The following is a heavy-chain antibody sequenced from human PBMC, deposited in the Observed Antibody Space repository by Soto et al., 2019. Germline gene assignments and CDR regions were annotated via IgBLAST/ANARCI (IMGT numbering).Heavy chain of an antibody. CDR3: ARDRMILEWNWHYGMDV. CDR2: ISAYNGNT. J-gene: IGHJ6*02. Sequence: QVQLVQSGAEVKKPGASVKVSCKASGYTFTSYGISWVRQAPGQGLEWMGWISAYNGNTNYAQKLQGRVTMTTDTSTSTAYMELRSLRSDDTAVYYCARDRMILEWNWHYGMDVWGQGTTVTVSS. CDR1: GYTFTSYG. V-gene: IGHV1-18*01. D-gene: IGHD3-3*01.